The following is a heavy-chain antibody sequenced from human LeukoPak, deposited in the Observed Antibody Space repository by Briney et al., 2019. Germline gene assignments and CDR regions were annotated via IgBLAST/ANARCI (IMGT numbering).Heavy chain of an antibody. V-gene: IGHV3-23*01. Sequence: PGGSLRLPCAVSGITLSNYGMSWVRQAPGKGLEWVAGLSGRGGGPNYADSVQGRFTISRDNPKNTLYLQMNSLRAEDTAVYFCAKRGVVIRVFLVGFHKEAYYFDSWGQGALVTVSS. D-gene: IGHD3-10*01. CDR2: LSGRGGGP. J-gene: IGHJ4*02. CDR3: AKRGVVIRVFLVGFHKEAYYFDS. CDR1: GITLSNYG.